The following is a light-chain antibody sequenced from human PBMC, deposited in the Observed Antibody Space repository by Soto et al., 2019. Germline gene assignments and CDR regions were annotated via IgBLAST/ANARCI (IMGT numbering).Light chain of an antibody. CDR3: QQYRSYWT. Sequence: DIQMTQSPSTLSASIGDRVTITCRASHSISNWLAWYQQKPGKGPKLLIYEASSLESGVPSRFSCSGSGTDFTLTISSLQPDDFATYYCQQYRSYWTFGQGTKVDIK. J-gene: IGKJ1*01. V-gene: IGKV1-5*03. CDR1: HSISNW. CDR2: EAS.